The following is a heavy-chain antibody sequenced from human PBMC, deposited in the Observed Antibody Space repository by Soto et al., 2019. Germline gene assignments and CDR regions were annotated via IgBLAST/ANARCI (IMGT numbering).Heavy chain of an antibody. CDR3: AKSRDSPMIVLVVTFDAFDI. Sequence: QPGGSLRLSCGGSGFTFSSYDMSWVRQAPGKGLEWVSTITASGHNTYYADSVKGRFTISRDNSKNSLYLQMNSLRAEDTAIYYCAKSRDSPMIVLVVTFDAFDIWGQGTMVTVSS. D-gene: IGHD3-22*01. V-gene: IGHV3-23*01. J-gene: IGHJ3*02. CDR1: GFTFSSYD. CDR2: ITASGHNT.